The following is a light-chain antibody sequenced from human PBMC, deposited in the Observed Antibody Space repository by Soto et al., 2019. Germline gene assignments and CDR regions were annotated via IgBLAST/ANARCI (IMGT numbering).Light chain of an antibody. Sequence: DIVMTQSPDSLAVSLGERATINCKSSQTVLYSSNNKNYLAWYQPKPGQPPKLLIYWASTRESGVPDRFNGSGSGTDFTLAISSLQAEDVAVYYCQQYYTPPSYTFGQGTKVEIK. CDR1: QTVLYSSNNKNY. CDR3: QQYYTPPSYT. J-gene: IGKJ2*01. CDR2: WAS. V-gene: IGKV4-1*01.